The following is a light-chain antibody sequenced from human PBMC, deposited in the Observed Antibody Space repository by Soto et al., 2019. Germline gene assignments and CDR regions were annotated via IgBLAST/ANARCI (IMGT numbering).Light chain of an antibody. CDR3: AAWDVSLSGVV. J-gene: IGLJ2*01. CDR1: SSNIGSNY. Sequence: QSVLTQPPSASGTPGQRVTIYCSGSSSNIGSNYVYWYQQLPGTAPKLLIYSNNQRPSWVPDRFSGSKSGTSASLAISGLRSEEEADYYCAAWDVSLSGVVFGGWTKLTVL. CDR2: SNN. V-gene: IGLV1-47*02.